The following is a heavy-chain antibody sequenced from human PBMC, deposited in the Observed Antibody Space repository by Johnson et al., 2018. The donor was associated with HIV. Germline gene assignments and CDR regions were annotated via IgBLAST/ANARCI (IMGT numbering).Heavy chain of an antibody. CDR3: ARPVPDYYDSSGYYSAAFDI. CDR1: GFTFSNYP. D-gene: IGHD3-22*01. J-gene: IGHJ3*02. V-gene: IGHV3-30*04. Sequence: QVQLVESGGGVVQPGRSLKLSCAASGFTFSNYPMHWVRQAPGKGLEWVAVISFDGSNKYYADSVKGRFTISRDNSKNTLYLQMNSLRAEETAVYYCARPVPDYYDSSGYYSAAFDIWGQGTMVTVSS. CDR2: ISFDGSNK.